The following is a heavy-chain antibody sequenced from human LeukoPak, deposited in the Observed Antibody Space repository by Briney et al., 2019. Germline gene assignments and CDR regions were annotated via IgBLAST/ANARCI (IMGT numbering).Heavy chain of an antibody. D-gene: IGHD3-22*01. CDR1: GGSISSSSYY. J-gene: IGHJ3*01. CDR3: AKAGVRYFDSSGLYAFEF. CDR2: IYYSGST. V-gene: IGHV4-39*01. Sequence: SETLSLTCAVSGGSISSSSYYWAWIRQPPGKGLEWIGTIYYSGSTYHNPSLKSRVTMSVDTSRNQFSLKLSSVDAADTAVYYCAKAGVRYFDSSGLYAFEFWGQGTTVTVSS.